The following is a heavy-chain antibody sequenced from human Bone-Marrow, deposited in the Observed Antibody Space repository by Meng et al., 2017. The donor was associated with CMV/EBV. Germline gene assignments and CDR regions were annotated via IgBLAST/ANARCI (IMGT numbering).Heavy chain of an antibody. J-gene: IGHJ4*02. CDR2: IKHDGSDK. V-gene: IGHV3-7*01. CDR3: ASTAGCDY. D-gene: IGHD6-19*01. Sequence: GESLKISCAASGFTVSSNYMSWVRQAPGKGLEWVANIKHDGSDKYYVDSVKGRFTISRDNAKNSLYLQMNSLRVEDTATYYCASTAGCDYWGQGTLVTVSS. CDR1: GFTVSSNY.